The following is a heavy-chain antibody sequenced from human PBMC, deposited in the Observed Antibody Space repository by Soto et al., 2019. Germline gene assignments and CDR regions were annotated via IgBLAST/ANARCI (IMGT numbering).Heavy chain of an antibody. Sequence: QVQLQQWGAGLLKPSETLSLTCAVYGGSFSGYYWSWIRQPPGKGLEWIGEINHSGSTNYNPSLKRRATIPIDTSQSRFPPKVGSVTAGDPAVFYWGRGGGGYYDSSGYYRLYYYYGMDVWGQGTTVTVSS. CDR2: INHSGST. CDR1: GGSFSGYY. V-gene: IGHV4-34*01. J-gene: IGHJ6*02. D-gene: IGHD3-22*01. CDR3: GRGGGGYYDSSGYYRLYYYYGMDV.